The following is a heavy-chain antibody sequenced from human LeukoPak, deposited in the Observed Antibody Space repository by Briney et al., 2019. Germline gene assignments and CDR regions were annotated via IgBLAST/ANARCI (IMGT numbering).Heavy chain of an antibody. J-gene: IGHJ4*02. Sequence: PSQTLSLTCTVSGGSISSGDYYRSWIRQPPGKGLEWIGYIYYSGSTYYNPSLKSRVTISVDTSKNQFSLKLSSVTAADTAVYYCARGGDYYGSGSQGGLIDYWGQGTLVTVSS. D-gene: IGHD3-10*01. V-gene: IGHV4-30-4*01. CDR2: IYYSGST. CDR1: GGSISSGDYY. CDR3: ARGGDYYGSGSQGGLIDY.